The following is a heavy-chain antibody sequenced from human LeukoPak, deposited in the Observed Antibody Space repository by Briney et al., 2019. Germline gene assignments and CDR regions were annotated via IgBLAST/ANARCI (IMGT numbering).Heavy chain of an antibody. J-gene: IGHJ4*02. CDR3: VTDQTGRHPYFFDY. D-gene: IGHD3-10*01. CDR2: IKEDGSEI. V-gene: IGHV3-7*01. CDR1: GFNFSTYW. Sequence: QSGGSLRLSCTASGFNFSTYWMTWVRQVPGKGLEWVANIKEDGSEIYYVDAVKGRFSISRDNAKTSLYLQMHSLSVADTGLYYCVTDQTGRHPYFFDYWGQGILVTVSS.